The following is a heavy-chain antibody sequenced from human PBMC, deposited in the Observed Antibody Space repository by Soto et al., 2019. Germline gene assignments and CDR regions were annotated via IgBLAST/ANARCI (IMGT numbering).Heavy chain of an antibody. Sequence: QVQLVQSGAEVKKPGSSVKVSCKASGGTFSSYTISWVRQAPGQGLEWMGRIIPILGIANYAQKFQGRVTITADKCTSTAYMELSSLRSEDTAVYYCARGTEEVVAATETFLNWGQGTLVTVSS. CDR1: GGTFSSYT. CDR3: ARGTEEVVAATETFLN. D-gene: IGHD2-15*01. J-gene: IGHJ4*02. CDR2: IIPILGIA. V-gene: IGHV1-69*02.